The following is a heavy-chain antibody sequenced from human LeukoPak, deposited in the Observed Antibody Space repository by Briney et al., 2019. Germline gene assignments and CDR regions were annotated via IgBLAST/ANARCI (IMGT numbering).Heavy chain of an antibody. CDR3: ARVVVAATRRFDY. Sequence: PGGCLRLSCAASGFTFSNYWMHWVRQAPGKGLVWVSRINSDGINTSYADSVKGRFTISRDNAKNSLYLQMNSLRAEDTAVYYCARVVVAATRRFDYWGQGTLVTVSS. CDR1: GFTFSNYW. J-gene: IGHJ4*02. CDR2: INSDGINT. D-gene: IGHD2-15*01. V-gene: IGHV3-74*01.